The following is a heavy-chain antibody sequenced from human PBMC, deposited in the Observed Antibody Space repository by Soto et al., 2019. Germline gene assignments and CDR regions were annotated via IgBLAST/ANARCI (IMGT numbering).Heavy chain of an antibody. V-gene: IGHV3-21*01. CDR1: GFTFSSYS. Sequence: PGGSLRLSCAASGFTFSSYSMNWVRQAPGKGLEWVSSISSSSSYIYYAVSVKGRFTISRDNAKNSLYLQMNSLRAEDTAVYYCARVSSGKIYYYYMDVWGKGTTVTVSS. D-gene: IGHD3-10*01. CDR2: ISSSSSYI. CDR3: ARVSSGKIYYYYMDV. J-gene: IGHJ6*03.